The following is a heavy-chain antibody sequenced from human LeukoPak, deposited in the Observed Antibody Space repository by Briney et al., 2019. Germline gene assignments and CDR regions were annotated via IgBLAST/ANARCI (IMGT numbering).Heavy chain of an antibody. V-gene: IGHV3-30-3*01. Sequence: GRSLRLSCAASGFTFSSYAMHWVRQAPGKGLEWVAVISYDGINKYYADSVKGRFTISRDNSKNTPYLQMNSLRAEDTAVYYCAREYGSGSYGTFDYWGRGTLVTVSS. CDR2: ISYDGINK. CDR3: AREYGSGSYGTFDY. D-gene: IGHD3-10*01. J-gene: IGHJ4*02. CDR1: GFTFSSYA.